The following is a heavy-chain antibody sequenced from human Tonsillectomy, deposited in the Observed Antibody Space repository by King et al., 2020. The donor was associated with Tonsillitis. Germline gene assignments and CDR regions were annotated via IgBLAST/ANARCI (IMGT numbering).Heavy chain of an antibody. D-gene: IGHD4-17*01. J-gene: IGHJ4*02. CDR1: GYIFTTKW. V-gene: IGHV5-51*01. Sequence: QLVQSGAEVKKPGDSLKISCQGSGYIFTTKWIGWVRQMPGRGLEWRGIIWPRDSTLRYNPSLQGHITISTDNSINTAYLQWSSLRASDTAMYYCARPTYGAADYWGQGTLVTVSS. CDR2: IWPRDSTL. CDR3: ARPTYGAADY.